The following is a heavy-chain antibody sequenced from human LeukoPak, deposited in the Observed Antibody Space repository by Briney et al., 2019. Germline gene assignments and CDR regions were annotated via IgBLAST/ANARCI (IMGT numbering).Heavy chain of an antibody. CDR1: GGTFSGYA. CDR2: IIPIFGTA. J-gene: IGHJ5*02. D-gene: IGHD2-2*01. CDR3: ARDNIVVVPAAIGGGRYNWFDP. V-gene: IGHV1-69*13. Sequence: GASVKVSCKASGGTFSGYAISWVRQAPGQGLEWMGGIIPIFGTANYAQKFQGRVTITADESTSTAYMELSSLRSEDTAVYYCARDNIVVVPAAIGGGRYNWFDPWGQGTLVTVSS.